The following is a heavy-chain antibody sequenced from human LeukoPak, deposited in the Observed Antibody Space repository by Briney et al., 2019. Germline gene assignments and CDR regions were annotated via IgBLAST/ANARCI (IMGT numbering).Heavy chain of an antibody. CDR3: ASPYSSRWYELCY. CDR2: ISTSSSYI. D-gene: IGHD6-13*01. Sequence: GGSLRLSCAASGFTFSSYSMNWVRQAPGKGLEWVSSISTSSSYIYYAGSVKGRLTTPRDNAKHSLYLQMNSLRAEDTAVYYCASPYSSRWYELCYSGPGTLVTASS. CDR1: GFTFSSYS. V-gene: IGHV3-21*01. J-gene: IGHJ4*02.